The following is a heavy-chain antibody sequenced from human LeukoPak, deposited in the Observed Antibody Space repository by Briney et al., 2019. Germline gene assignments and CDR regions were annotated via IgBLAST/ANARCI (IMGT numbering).Heavy chain of an antibody. Sequence: ASVKVSCKAPGYTFINYYIHWVRQAPGQGLEWMGIINPGGGSTSYAPKFQGRLIMTRDTSTSTVYMELSSLRCEDTAVYYCARENQPAGARFFDHWGQGILVTVSS. V-gene: IGHV1-46*01. CDR3: ARENQPAGARFFDH. J-gene: IGHJ4*02. CDR2: INPGGGST. D-gene: IGHD6-13*01. CDR1: GYTFINYY.